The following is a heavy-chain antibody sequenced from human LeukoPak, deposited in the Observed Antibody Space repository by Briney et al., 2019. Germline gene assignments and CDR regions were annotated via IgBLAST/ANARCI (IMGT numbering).Heavy chain of an antibody. Sequence: ASVNFSCTASGYTFTGYYIHWVRHAPGQGLEWMGWINPNSGGTNYAQKFQGRVTMTRDTSISTAYMELSRLRSDDTAVYYCARDRGYSYGNYFDYWGQGTLVTVSS. V-gene: IGHV1-2*02. CDR1: GYTFTGYY. CDR2: INPNSGGT. D-gene: IGHD5-18*01. CDR3: ARDRGYSYGNYFDY. J-gene: IGHJ4*02.